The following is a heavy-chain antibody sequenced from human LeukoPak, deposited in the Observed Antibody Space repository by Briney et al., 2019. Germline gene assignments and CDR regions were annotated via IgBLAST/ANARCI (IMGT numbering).Heavy chain of an antibody. D-gene: IGHD3-10*01. V-gene: IGHV4-4*02. J-gene: IGHJ4*02. CDR1: GGSISSSNW. CDR3: ARQSAAEWFGLHYYFDY. CDR2: IYHNGYT. Sequence: SETLSLTCAVSGGSISSSNWWSWVRQPPGQGLEWIGEIYHNGYTNYNPSLKSRVTISLDESKSQISLKLASVTAADTAMYYCARQSAAEWFGLHYYFDYWGQGTLVTVSS.